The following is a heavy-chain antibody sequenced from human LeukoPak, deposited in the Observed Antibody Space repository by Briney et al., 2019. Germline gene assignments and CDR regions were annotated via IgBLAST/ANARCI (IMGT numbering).Heavy chain of an antibody. V-gene: IGHV4-34*01. CDR2: INHSGYT. CDR3: TRMTTGHDY. CDR1: GVSFDDYY. J-gene: IGHJ4*02. Sequence: PSETLSLTCAVSGVSFDDYYWAWVRQTPGKGLEWIGEINHSGYTNDSPSLKSRVTLSIDTSRKQFSLNLRPVTVADAGTYYCTRMTTGHDYWGQGTLVTVSS. D-gene: IGHD4-17*01.